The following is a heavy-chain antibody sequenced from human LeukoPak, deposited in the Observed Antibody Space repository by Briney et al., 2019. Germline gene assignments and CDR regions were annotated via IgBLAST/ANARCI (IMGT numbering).Heavy chain of an antibody. CDR2: INHSGST. CDR1: GGAFSGYY. V-gene: IGHV4-34*01. CDR3: ARGPYSYDSSGAFDI. Sequence: SETLSLTCAVYGGAFSGYYWSWIRQPPGKGLEWIGEINHSGSTNYNPSLKSRVTISVDTSKNQFSLKLSSVTAADTAVYFCARGPYSYDSSGAFDIWGQGTMVTVSS. D-gene: IGHD3-22*01. J-gene: IGHJ3*02.